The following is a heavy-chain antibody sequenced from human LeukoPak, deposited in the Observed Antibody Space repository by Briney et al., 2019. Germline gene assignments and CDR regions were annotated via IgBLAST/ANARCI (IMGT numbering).Heavy chain of an antibody. V-gene: IGHV4-61*01. CDR3: ASRRLKGAFDI. D-gene: IGHD3-16*01. CDR1: GXSVSSDSYY. CDR2: IYYSGAT. J-gene: IGHJ3*02. Sequence: PSETLSLTCTVSGXSVSSDSYYWSVIRQPPGKGLEWIAYIYYSGATNYNPSLKSRVTILIDTSKNQFCLKLSSVTAADTAVYYCASRRLKGAFDIWGQGTMVTVSS.